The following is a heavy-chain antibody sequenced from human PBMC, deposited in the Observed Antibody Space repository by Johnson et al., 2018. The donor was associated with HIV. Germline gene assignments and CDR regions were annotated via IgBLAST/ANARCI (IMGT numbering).Heavy chain of an antibody. Sequence: QVQLVESGGGVVQPGRSLRLSCVASGFMFSSFAMHWVRQAPGKGLEWVSGINWNGGSTGYADSMKGRFTISRDNSKNSLYLQLTSLRAEDTAVYYCAKGLGRAAAGTRNAFDIWGQGTMVTVSS. CDR2: INWNGGST. D-gene: IGHD6-13*01. CDR1: GFMFSSFA. V-gene: IGHV3-NL1*01. CDR3: AKGLGRAAAGTRNAFDI. J-gene: IGHJ3*02.